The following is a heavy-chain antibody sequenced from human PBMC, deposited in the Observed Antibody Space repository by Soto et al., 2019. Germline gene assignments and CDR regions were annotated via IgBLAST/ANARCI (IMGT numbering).Heavy chain of an antibody. CDR2: ISDTGGDT. Sequence: GGSLRLSCAASRFTFSNYGMSWVRQAPGKGLEWVSSISDTGGDTYYTGSVKGRFTISRDNSKNTLYLQMNGLRADDTAVYYYAKRVEYSSSTHYFDYWGQGTLVTVSS. D-gene: IGHD6-6*01. CDR1: RFTFSNYG. J-gene: IGHJ4*02. CDR3: AKRVEYSSSTHYFDY. V-gene: IGHV3-23*01.